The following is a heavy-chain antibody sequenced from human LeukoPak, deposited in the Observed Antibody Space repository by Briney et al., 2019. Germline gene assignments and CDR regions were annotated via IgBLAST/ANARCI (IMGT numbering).Heavy chain of an antibody. CDR3: ARDWWGNDILTGDNWLDP. J-gene: IGHJ5*02. V-gene: IGHV1-2*06. CDR1: GYPFTVYS. D-gene: IGHD3-9*01. CDR2: INVNSGGT. Sequence: ASVKVSCKASGYPFTVYSMNWVRQAPGQGPEWMGRINVNSGGTKYTEKFQGRVTMTRDTSISTAYMELSRLRSDDTAVYYCARDWWGNDILTGDNWLDPWGQGTLVTVSS.